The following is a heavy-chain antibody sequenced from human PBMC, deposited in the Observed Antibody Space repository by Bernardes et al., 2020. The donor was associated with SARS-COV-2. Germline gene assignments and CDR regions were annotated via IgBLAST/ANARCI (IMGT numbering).Heavy chain of an antibody. CDR1: GFDVSDYW. CDR3: VRSAGMDV. CDR2: IKRDGSET. Sequence: GSLSLSGAGSGFDVSDYWMTWVRQAPGKGLEWVANIKRDGSETYYVDSVKGRFTISRDNAKNLVFLQMNSLRAEDTAVFYCVRSAGMDVWGQGTMVTVSS. V-gene: IGHV3-7*03. J-gene: IGHJ6*02.